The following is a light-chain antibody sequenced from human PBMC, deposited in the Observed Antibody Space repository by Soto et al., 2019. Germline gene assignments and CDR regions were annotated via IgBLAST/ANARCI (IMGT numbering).Light chain of an antibody. Sequence: EIVMTQSPATLSVSPGERATLSCRASQSVSSNLAWYQQKHGQAHRLLIYGASTRATGIPSRFSGSGSGTEFTHTISSLQSENFAVYYCKQYNNWPPWTFGQGTKVEIK. CDR2: GAS. V-gene: IGKV3-15*01. J-gene: IGKJ1*01. CDR3: KQYNNWPPWT. CDR1: QSVSSN.